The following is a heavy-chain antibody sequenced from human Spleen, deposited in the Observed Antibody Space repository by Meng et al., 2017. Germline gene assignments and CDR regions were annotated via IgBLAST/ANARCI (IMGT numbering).Heavy chain of an antibody. CDR1: GFTFRSYG. D-gene: IGHD6-19*01. J-gene: IGHJ4*02. Sequence: GESLKISCVASGFTFRSYGMRWVRQAPGKGLEWVSSISGSGGTTIYADSVEGRFTISRDNSKNTLYLEMNSLRAEDTAVYYCAGGSSGWYFFDYWGQGTLVTVSS. CDR3: AGGSSGWYFFDY. V-gene: IGHV3-23*01. CDR2: ISGSGGTT.